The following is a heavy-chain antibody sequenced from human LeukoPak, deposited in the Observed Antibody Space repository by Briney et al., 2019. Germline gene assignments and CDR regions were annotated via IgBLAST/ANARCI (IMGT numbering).Heavy chain of an antibody. V-gene: IGHV4-59*08. CDR2: IFYRGST. Sequence: SETLSLTCSVSGGSISSFYWSWIRQPPGKGLEWIGFIFYRGSTNYNPSLKSQVTISVDTSRNQFSLKLSSVTAADTAVYYCARHSSSSWYGYYFDYWGQGTLVTVSS. J-gene: IGHJ4*02. CDR1: GGSISSFY. D-gene: IGHD6-13*01. CDR3: ARHSSSSWYGYYFDY.